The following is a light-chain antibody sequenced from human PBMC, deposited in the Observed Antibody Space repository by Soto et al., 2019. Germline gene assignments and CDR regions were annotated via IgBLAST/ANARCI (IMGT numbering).Light chain of an antibody. CDR3: QQYNKWPRPLYT. J-gene: IGKJ2*01. CDR2: GAS. CDR1: QSVSSN. Sequence: EIVMTQSPATLSVSPGERATLSCRASQSVSSNLAWYQQKPGQAPRLLIYGASTRATGIPARFSGSGSGTEFTLTISSLQSEDFAVYYCQQYNKWPRPLYTFGQGTKLEIK. V-gene: IGKV3-15*01.